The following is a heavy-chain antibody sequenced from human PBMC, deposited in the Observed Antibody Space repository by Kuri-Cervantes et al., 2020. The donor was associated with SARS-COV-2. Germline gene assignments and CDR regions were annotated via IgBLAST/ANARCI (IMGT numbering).Heavy chain of an antibody. V-gene: IGHV3-21*01. D-gene: IGHD6-19*01. CDR2: ISSSSSYI. CDR3: ARDLGAVAGTASFDY. Sequence: GGSLRLSCAASGFTFDDYAMHWVRQAPGKGLEWVSSISSSSSYIYYADSVRGRFTISRDNAKNSLYLQMNSLGAEDTAVYYCARDLGAVAGTASFDYWGQGTLVTVSS. CDR1: GFTFDDYA. J-gene: IGHJ4*02.